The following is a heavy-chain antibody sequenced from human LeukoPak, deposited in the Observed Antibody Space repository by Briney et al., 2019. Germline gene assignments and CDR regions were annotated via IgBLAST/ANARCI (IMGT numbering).Heavy chain of an antibody. J-gene: IGHJ4*02. CDR2: IWYDGSNK. Sequence: GGSLRLSCAASGFTFSSYGMHWVRQAPGKGLEWVAVIWYDGSNKYYVDSVKGRFTISRDNSKNTLYLQMNSLRAEDTAVYYCARETTSYSSSWYYFDYWGQGTLVTVSS. D-gene: IGHD6-13*01. CDR1: GFTFSSYG. CDR3: ARETTSYSSSWYYFDY. V-gene: IGHV3-33*01.